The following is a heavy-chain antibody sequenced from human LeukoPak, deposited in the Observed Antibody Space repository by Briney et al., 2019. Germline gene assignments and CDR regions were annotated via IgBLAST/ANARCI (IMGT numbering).Heavy chain of an antibody. V-gene: IGHV1-2*02. J-gene: IGHJ4*02. CDR2: INPNSGGT. Sequence: GASVKVSCKASFSGNYFQWVRQAPGQGLEWMGWINPNSGGTNYAQKFQGRVTMTRDTSISTAYMELSRLRSDDTAVYYCARDSDSWYSFDYWGQGTLVTVSS. CDR1: FSGNY. D-gene: IGHD6-13*01. CDR3: ARDSDSWYSFDY.